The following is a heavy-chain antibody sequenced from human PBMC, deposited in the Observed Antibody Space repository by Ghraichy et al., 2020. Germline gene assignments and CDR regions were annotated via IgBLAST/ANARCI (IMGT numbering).Heavy chain of an antibody. CDR1: GFTFSDYY. J-gene: IGHJ4*02. CDR2: ISSSGSTI. CDR3: ASGGVIVISPFDY. V-gene: IGHV3-11*01. D-gene: IGHD3-16*02. Sequence: GESLNISCAASGFTFSDYYMSWIRQAPGKGLEWVSYISSSGSTIYYADSVKGRFTISRENAKNSLYLQMNSLRAEGTAVYYCASGGVIVISPFDYWGQGTLVTVSS.